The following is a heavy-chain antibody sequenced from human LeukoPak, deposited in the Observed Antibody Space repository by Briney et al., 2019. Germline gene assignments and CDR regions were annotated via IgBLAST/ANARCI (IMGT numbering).Heavy chain of an antibody. D-gene: IGHD2-21*02. Sequence: LRLSCAVSGFTVSSNHMSWVRQAPGKGLEWIGYIYHSGSTYYNPSLKSRVTISVDRSKNQFSLKLSSVTAADTAVYYCARWGVTAIFAIDPWGQGTLVTVSS. CDR1: GFTVSSNH. CDR3: ARWGVTAIFAIDP. V-gene: IGHV4-30-2*01. J-gene: IGHJ5*02. CDR2: IYHSGST.